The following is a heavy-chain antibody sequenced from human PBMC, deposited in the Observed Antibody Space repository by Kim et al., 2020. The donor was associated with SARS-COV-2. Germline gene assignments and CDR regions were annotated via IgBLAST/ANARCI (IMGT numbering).Heavy chain of an antibody. V-gene: IGHV3-33*06. Sequence: GGSLRLSCAASGFTFSSYGMHWVRQAPGKGLEWVAVIWYDGSNKYYADSVKGRFTISRDNSKNTLYLQMNSLRAEDTAVYYCAKDQNHYGSGSYYIYGMDVWGQGTTVTVSS. J-gene: IGHJ6*02. CDR2: IWYDGSNK. CDR1: GFTFSSYG. D-gene: IGHD3-10*01. CDR3: AKDQNHYGSGSYYIYGMDV.